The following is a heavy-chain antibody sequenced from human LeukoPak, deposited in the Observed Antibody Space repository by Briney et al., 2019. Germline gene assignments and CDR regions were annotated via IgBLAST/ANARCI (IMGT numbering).Heavy chain of an antibody. V-gene: IGHV4-30-2*01. CDR3: ARGLNYGGSGYYFDS. J-gene: IGHJ4*02. CDR1: GGSISSGGYS. D-gene: IGHD3-22*01. CDR2: IYHSGTT. Sequence: SETLSLTCAVSGGSISSGGYSWNWIRQPPGKGLEWIGYIYHSGTTYYNPSLRSRVTLSIDMSKNQFSLRLSSVTAADTAVYCCARGLNYGGSGYYFDSWGPGTLVTVSS.